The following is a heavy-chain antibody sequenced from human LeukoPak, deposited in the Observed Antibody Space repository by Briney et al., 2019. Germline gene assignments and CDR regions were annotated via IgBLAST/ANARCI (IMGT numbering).Heavy chain of an antibody. J-gene: IGHJ4*02. Sequence: KTGGSLRLSCAASGFTFSSYAMSWVRQAPGKGLEWVSSISSSSSYIYYADSVKGRFTISRDNAKNSLYLQMNSLRAEDTAVYYCARGIAAAGYFDYWGQGTLVTVSS. CDR1: GFTFSSYA. CDR3: ARGIAAAGYFDY. D-gene: IGHD6-13*01. CDR2: ISSSSSYI. V-gene: IGHV3-21*01.